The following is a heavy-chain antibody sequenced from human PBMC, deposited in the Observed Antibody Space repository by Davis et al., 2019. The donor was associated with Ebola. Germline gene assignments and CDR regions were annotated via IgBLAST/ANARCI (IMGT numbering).Heavy chain of an antibody. CDR1: GYTFTSYD. J-gene: IGHJ6*02. D-gene: IGHD6-19*01. Sequence: ASVKVSCKASGYTFTSYDINWVRQATGQGLEWMGWMNPNSGNTGYAQKFQGRVTMTRNTSISTAYMELSSLRSEDTAVYYCARCGRGRSSGWKVYYYYGMDVWGQGTTVTVSS. CDR2: MNPNSGNT. CDR3: ARCGRGRSSGWKVYYYYGMDV. V-gene: IGHV1-8*01.